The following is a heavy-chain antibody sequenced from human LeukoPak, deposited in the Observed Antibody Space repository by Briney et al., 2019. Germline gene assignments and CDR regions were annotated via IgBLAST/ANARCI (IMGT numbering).Heavy chain of an antibody. Sequence: SETLSLTCTVSGGSISSGGYYWTWIRQHPGKGLEWIGYIYSSGSTYYNPSLKSRITISVDTSKNQFSLKLSSVTAADTAVYYCARGFYYFDYWGQGTLVTVSS. CDR2: IYSSGST. V-gene: IGHV4-31*03. CDR1: GGSISSGGYY. CDR3: ARGFYYFDY. J-gene: IGHJ4*02.